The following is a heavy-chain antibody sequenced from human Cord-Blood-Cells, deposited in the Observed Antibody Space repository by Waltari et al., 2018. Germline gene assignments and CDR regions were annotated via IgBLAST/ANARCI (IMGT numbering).Heavy chain of an antibody. Sequence: EVQLVESGGGLIQPGGSLRLSCAASGFTVSSNYMSWVRQAPGKGLECVLVIYSGCSTYYADSVEGRFTHSGNNSKDTLYLQMNMLRAEDTAVYYCGRGGLEYWYFDLWGRGTLVTVSS. CDR1: GFTVSSNY. V-gene: IGHV3-53*01. CDR2: IYSGCST. CDR3: GRGGLEYWYFDL. D-gene: IGHD6-19*01. J-gene: IGHJ2*01.